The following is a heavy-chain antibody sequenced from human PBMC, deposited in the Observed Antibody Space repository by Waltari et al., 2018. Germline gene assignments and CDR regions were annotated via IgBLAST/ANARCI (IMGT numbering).Heavy chain of an antibody. J-gene: IGHJ5*02. V-gene: IGHV4-39*01. CDR1: GGSTSSSSYY. D-gene: IGHD6-13*01. CDR3: ARHRWVAAAGKDRWFDP. Sequence: QLQLQESGPGLVKPSETLSLTCTVSGGSTSSSSYYWGWIAQPPGKGLEWIGSSDYSGSTYYNPSLKSRVTIAVDTSKNQFSLKLSSVTAADTAVYYCARHRWVAAAGKDRWFDPWGQGTLVTVSS. CDR2: SDYSGST.